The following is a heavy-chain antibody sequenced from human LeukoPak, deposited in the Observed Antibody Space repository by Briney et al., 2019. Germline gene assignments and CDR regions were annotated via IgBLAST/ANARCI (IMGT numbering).Heavy chain of an antibody. J-gene: IGHJ4*02. Sequence: GSLRLSCAASGFTVSSNYMSWVRQAPGKGLEWVSVIYSGGSTYYADSVKGRFTISRDNSKNTLYLQMNSLRAEDTAVYYCAREQVDYYGSGSYDPSPGFIDYWGQGTLVTVSS. D-gene: IGHD3-10*01. CDR1: GFTVSSNY. CDR2: IYSGGST. CDR3: AREQVDYYGSGSYDPSPGFIDY. V-gene: IGHV3-66*01.